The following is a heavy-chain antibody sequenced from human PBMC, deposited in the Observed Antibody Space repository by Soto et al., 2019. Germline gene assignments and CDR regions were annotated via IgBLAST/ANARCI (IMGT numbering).Heavy chain of an antibody. CDR2: IYYSGST. J-gene: IGHJ5*02. Sequence: SETLSLSCTVPGGYICSTRCYWGWIRQPPGKGLEWIGSIYYSGSTYYNPSLKSRVTISVDTSKKQFSLNLRSKDTAVYYCARSVRNLRGTIVVVPAAMRRFDPWGQGTLVTVSS. CDR1: GGYICSTRCY. V-gene: IGHV4-39*01. D-gene: IGHD2-2*01. CDR3: ARSVRNLRGTIVVVPAAMRRFDP.